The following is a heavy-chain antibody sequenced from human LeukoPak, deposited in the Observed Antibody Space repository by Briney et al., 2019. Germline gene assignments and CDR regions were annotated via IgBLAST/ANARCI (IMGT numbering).Heavy chain of an antibody. Sequence: PSETLSLTCAVYGGSFSGYYWSWIRQPAGKGLEWIGRIYTSGSTNYNPSLKSRVTISVDTSKNQFSLKLSSVTAADTAVYYCAREDTQITMVRGVIAWFDPWGQGTLVTVSS. J-gene: IGHJ5*02. CDR2: IYTSGST. V-gene: IGHV4-4*07. CDR1: GGSFSGYY. CDR3: AREDTQITMVRGVIAWFDP. D-gene: IGHD3-10*01.